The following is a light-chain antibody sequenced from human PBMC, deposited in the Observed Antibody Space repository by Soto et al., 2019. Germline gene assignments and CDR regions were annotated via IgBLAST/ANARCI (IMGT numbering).Light chain of an antibody. CDR3: QQYDGSPRT. CDR1: QSVSSN. V-gene: IGKV3-15*01. J-gene: IGKJ1*01. Sequence: EIVMTQSPATLSVSPGERATLSFRASQSVSSNLAWYQQKPGQAPRLLIYGASTRATGIPARFSGSGSGTEFTLTISSLQSEDFATYYCQQYDGSPRTFGQGTKVDIK. CDR2: GAS.